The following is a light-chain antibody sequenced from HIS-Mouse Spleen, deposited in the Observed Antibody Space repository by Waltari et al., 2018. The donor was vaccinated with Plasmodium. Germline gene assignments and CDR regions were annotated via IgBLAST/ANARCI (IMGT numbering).Light chain of an antibody. Sequence: SYELTQPSSVSVSPGTTARITCSGDVLAKHNARWFQQKPGQAPVLVIYKDSEWPSGIPERFSGSSSGTTVTLTISGAQVEDEADYYCYSAADNNLVFGGGTKLTVL. CDR1: VLAKHN. CDR2: KDS. V-gene: IGLV3-27*01. J-gene: IGLJ3*02. CDR3: YSAADNNLV.